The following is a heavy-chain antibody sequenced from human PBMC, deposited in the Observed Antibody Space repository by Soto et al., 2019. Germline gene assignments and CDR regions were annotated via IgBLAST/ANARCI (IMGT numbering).Heavy chain of an antibody. V-gene: IGHV3-30*02. Sequence: GGSLRLSCVGSGFIFSNNGVHWVRQTPGKGLERVASMSYDGSDTFYADSVKGRFTISRDNSKNTLFLHMSNLRAEDTAMYYCTIVRVADSALDHWGQGTLVTVSS. D-gene: IGHD3-10*02. CDR2: MSYDGSDT. J-gene: IGHJ4*02. CDR1: GFIFSNNG. CDR3: TIVRVADSALDH.